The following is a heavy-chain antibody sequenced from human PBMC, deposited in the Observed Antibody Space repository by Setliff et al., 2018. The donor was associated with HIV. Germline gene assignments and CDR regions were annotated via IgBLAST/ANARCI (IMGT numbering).Heavy chain of an antibody. J-gene: IGHJ4*02. D-gene: IGHD6-19*01. V-gene: IGHV3-23*01. CDR3: AMSPYSSGLFDY. Sequence: PGGSLRLSCAASGFTFSSYAMSWVRQAPGKGLEWVSGISWNGGTTGYADSVKGRFTISRDNSKNTLYLQMNSLRAEDTAVYYCAMSPYSSGLFDYWGQGTLVTVSS. CDR1: GFTFSSYA. CDR2: ISWNGGTT.